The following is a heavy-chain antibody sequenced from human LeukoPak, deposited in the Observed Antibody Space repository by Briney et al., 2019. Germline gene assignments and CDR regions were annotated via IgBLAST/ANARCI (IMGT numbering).Heavy chain of an antibody. J-gene: IGHJ4*02. V-gene: IGHV5-51*01. D-gene: IGHD3-10*01. CDR1: GYSFTSYW. CDR2: IYPGDSDT. CDR3: ARQKTYYYGSGSLSYFDY. Sequence: GESLKISCKGSGYSFTSYWIGWVRQMPGKGLEWMGIIYPGDSDTRYSPSFQGQVTISADKSISTAYLQWSSLKASDTAMYYCARQKTYYYGSGSLSYFDYWGQGTLVTVSS.